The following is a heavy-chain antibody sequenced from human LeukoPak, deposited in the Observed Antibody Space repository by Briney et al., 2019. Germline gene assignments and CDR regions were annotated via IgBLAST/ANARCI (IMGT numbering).Heavy chain of an antibody. Sequence: GGSLRLSCAASGFIFNTYGMHWVRQAPGKGLEWVAVISYDGSNKYYADSVKGRFTISRDNSKNTLYLQMNSLRAEDTAVYYCAKSAEGMATISFFDYWGQGTLVTVSS. CDR1: GFIFNTYG. V-gene: IGHV3-30*18. CDR2: ISYDGSNK. CDR3: AKSAEGMATISFFDY. J-gene: IGHJ4*02. D-gene: IGHD5-24*01.